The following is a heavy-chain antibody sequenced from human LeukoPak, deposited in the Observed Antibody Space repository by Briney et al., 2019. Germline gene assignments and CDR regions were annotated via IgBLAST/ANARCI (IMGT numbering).Heavy chain of an antibody. CDR3: VVDLSGSADY. D-gene: IGHD3-10*01. CDR2: FSLDSDNV. CDR1: GFTFHEKYA. J-gene: IGHJ4*02. Sequence: GGSLRLSCGASGFTFHEKYAMHWVRQAPGKGLEWVSGFSLDSDNVGYADSVKGRFTISRDNAKNTLYLQMNSLRTEDSALYYCVVDLSGSADYWGQGTLVTVSS. V-gene: IGHV3-9*01.